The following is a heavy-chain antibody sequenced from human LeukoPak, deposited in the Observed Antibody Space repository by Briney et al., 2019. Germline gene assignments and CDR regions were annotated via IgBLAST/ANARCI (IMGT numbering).Heavy chain of an antibody. CDR2: IKEDGSNK. V-gene: IGHV3-7*04. D-gene: IGHD3-10*01. J-gene: IGHJ4*02. CDR3: ARDRGYNTFDY. Sequence: GGSLSLSCAASGFTFSNYWMTWVHQAPGKGLEWVANIKEDGSNKYHVGSVKGRFTISRDNAKNSLFLQMNSLRAEDTALYYCARDRGYNTFDYWGQGTLVTVSS. CDR1: GFTFSNYW.